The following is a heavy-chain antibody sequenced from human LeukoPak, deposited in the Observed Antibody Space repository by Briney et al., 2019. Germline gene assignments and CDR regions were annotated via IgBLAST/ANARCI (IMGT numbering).Heavy chain of an antibody. J-gene: IGHJ4*02. V-gene: IGHV5-51*01. CDR1: GYNFNTYW. Sequence: KHGESLKISCKGSGYNFNTYWVAWVRQLPGKGLEWMGIIRPMNSDMRYSPSFQGQVTISADRSINTAYLQWSSLTASDTAMYYCARRTGYYFDYWGQGTLVTVSS. CDR2: IRPMNSDM. D-gene: IGHD3/OR15-3a*01. CDR3: ARRTGYYFDY.